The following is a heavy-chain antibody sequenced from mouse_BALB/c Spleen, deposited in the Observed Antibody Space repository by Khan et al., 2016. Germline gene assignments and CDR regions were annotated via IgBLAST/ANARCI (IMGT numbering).Heavy chain of an antibody. CDR3: AKGRRKAWFAY. J-gene: IGHJ3*01. Sequence: EVQLQESGPGLVKPSQSLSLTCTVTGYSITSDYAWNWIRQFPGNKLEWMGYISYSGYTTYNPSLKSRISITRDTSNNQSFLQLNSVTTEDTATYYCAKGRRKAWFAYWGQGTLVTVSA. V-gene: IGHV3-2*02. CDR2: ISYSGYT. CDR1: GYSITSDYA.